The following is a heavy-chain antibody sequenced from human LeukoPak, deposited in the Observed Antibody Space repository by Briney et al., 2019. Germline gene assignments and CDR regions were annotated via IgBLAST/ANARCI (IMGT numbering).Heavy chain of an antibody. Sequence: SETLSLTCTVSGGSISSSSYYWGWIRQPPGMGLEWIGSIHYSGTTYYNPSLKSRVTISVDTSKNQFSLKLSSVTAADTAVYYCARDRDTALDVWGQGTTVTVSS. J-gene: IGHJ6*02. CDR3: ARDRDTALDV. CDR2: IHYSGTT. V-gene: IGHV4-39*07. CDR1: GGSISSSSYY. D-gene: IGHD5-18*01.